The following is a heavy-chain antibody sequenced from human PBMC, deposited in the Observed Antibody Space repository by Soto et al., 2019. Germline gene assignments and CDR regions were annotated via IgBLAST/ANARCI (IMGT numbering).Heavy chain of an antibody. J-gene: IGHJ4*02. Sequence: GGSLRLSCAASGFTFSDYYMNWIRQAPGKGLEWVSYISSSGSTIYYADSVKGRFTISRDSAKNSLYLQMNSLRAGDTAVYYCARGGPSETFSSFDYWGQGTLVTVSS. V-gene: IGHV3-11*01. D-gene: IGHD3-16*01. CDR2: ISSSGSTI. CDR3: ARGGPSETFSSFDY. CDR1: GFTFSDYY.